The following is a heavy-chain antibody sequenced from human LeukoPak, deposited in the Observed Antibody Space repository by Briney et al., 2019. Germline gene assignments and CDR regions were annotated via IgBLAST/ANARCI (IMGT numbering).Heavy chain of an antibody. D-gene: IGHD3-9*01. CDR1: GGSFSGYY. CDR2: INHSGST. V-gene: IGHV4-34*01. CDR3: ARWYFDWFDAFDI. Sequence: SETLSLTCAVHGGSFSGYYWRWIRQPPGNGLEWIGEINHSGSTNYNPSLKSRVTISVDTSKNQFSLKLSSVTAADTAVYYCARWYFDWFDAFDIWGQGTMVTVSS. J-gene: IGHJ3*02.